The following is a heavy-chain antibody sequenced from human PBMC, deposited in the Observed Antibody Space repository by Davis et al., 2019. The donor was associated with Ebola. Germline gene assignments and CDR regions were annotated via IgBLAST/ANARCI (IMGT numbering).Heavy chain of an antibody. V-gene: IGHV4-34*01. CDR2: INHSGST. Sequence: SETLSLTCAVYGGSFSGYYWSWIRQPPGKGLEWIGEINHSGSTNYNPSLKSRATISVDTSKNQFSLKLSSVTAADTAVYYCARGGILYYDFWSGWGGMDVWGQGTTVTVSS. J-gene: IGHJ6*02. D-gene: IGHD3-3*01. CDR3: ARGGILYYDFWSGWGGMDV. CDR1: GGSFSGYY.